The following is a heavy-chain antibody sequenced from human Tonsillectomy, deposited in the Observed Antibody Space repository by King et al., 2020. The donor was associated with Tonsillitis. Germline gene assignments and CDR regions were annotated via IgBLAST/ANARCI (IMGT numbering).Heavy chain of an antibody. CDR3: TRSYCSSTSCYYYYYMDV. J-gene: IGHJ6*03. V-gene: IGHV3-73*02. CDR1: GFTFSGSA. D-gene: IGHD2-2*01. CDR2: IRSKANSYAT. Sequence: VQLVESGGGLVQPGGSLKLSCAASGFTFSGSAMHWVRQASGNGLEWVGRIRSKANSYATAYAASVKGRFTISRDDSKNTAYLQMNSLKTEDTAVYYCTRSYCSSTSCYYYYYMDVWGKGTTVTVSS.